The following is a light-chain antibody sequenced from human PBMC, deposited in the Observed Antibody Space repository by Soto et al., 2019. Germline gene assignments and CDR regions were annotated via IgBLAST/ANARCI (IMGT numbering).Light chain of an antibody. Sequence: EIVLTQSPATLSLSRGQRLTLFPTASQSVSNNYLAWYQQKPGQAPRLLIYGASSRATGIPDRFSGSGSGTDFTLTISRLEPEDFAVYYCQQYGSSPRTFGQGTKVDIK. J-gene: IGKJ1*01. V-gene: IGKV3-20*01. CDR1: QSVSNNY. CDR2: GAS. CDR3: QQYGSSPRT.